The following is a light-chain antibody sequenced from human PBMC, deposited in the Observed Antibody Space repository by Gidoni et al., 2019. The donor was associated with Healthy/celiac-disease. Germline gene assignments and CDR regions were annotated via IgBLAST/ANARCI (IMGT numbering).Light chain of an antibody. CDR2: DAS. CDR1: QDISNY. J-gene: IGKJ4*01. CDR3: QQYDNLPP. Sequence: DIQMTQSPSSLSASVGDRVTITCQASQDISNYLNWYQQKPGKAPKLLIYDASNLETGVPSRLSGSGSGTDFTFTISSLQPEDIATYYCQQYDNLPPFGGGTKVEIK. V-gene: IGKV1-33*01.